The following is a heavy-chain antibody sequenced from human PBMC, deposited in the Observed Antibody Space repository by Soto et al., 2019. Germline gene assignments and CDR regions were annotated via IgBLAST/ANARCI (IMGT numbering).Heavy chain of an antibody. D-gene: IGHD5-18*01. V-gene: IGHV3-23*01. CDR1: GFTFYNFA. J-gene: IGHJ4*02. CDR2: ISDSGHST. Sequence: LRLSCAASGFTFYNFAMSWVRQAPGKGLEWVSGISDSGHSTYYADSARGRFTISRDNSKNTLYLQMNSLRAEDTAVYYCAKVLFGFTYGKFDYWGQGTLVTVSS. CDR3: AKVLFGFTYGKFDY.